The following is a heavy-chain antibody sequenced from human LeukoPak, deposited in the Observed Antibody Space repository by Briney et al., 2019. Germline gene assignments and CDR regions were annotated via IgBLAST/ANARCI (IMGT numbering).Heavy chain of an antibody. D-gene: IGHD2-2*01. V-gene: IGHV3-23*01. CDR1: GVPLLNYA. CDR3: AKDRDCSSTGCYVFAN. Sequence: GALSLSFAASGVPLLNYAMTWIRQAPGKGLQWVSVISGDGESTYYPDSGRGRFTISRDNSKNTMYLQMNNLRAEDTAIYSCAKDRDCSSTGCYVFANWGQGTLVTVSS. J-gene: IGHJ4*02. CDR2: ISGDGEST.